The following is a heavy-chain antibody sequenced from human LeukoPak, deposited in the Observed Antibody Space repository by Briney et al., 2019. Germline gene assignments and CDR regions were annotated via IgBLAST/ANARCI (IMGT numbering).Heavy chain of an antibody. D-gene: IGHD4-17*01. J-gene: IGHJ4*02. CDR2: INHSGST. CDR3: ARDYGDYHDY. V-gene: IGHV4-34*01. Sequence: SETLSLTCAVYGGSFSGYYWSWIRQPPGKGLEWIGEINHSGSTNYNPSLNSRVTISVDTSKNQFSLKLSSVTAADTAVYYCARDYGDYHDYWGQGTLVTVSS. CDR1: GGSFSGYY.